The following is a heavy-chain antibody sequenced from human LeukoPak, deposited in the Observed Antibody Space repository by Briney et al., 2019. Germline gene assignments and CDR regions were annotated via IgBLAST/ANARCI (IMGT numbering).Heavy chain of an antibody. CDR2: TYNRSKWYN. CDR3: ARGIAVAGPEYYFDY. D-gene: IGHD6-19*01. V-gene: IGHV6-1*01. CDR1: GDSVSSNSAA. Sequence: SQTLSLTCAISGDSVSSNSAAWNWIRQSPSRVLEWLRRTYNRSKWYNDYAVSVKSRITINPDTSKNQFSLQLNSVTPEDTAVYYCARGIAVAGPEYYFDYWGQGTLVTVSS. J-gene: IGHJ4*02.